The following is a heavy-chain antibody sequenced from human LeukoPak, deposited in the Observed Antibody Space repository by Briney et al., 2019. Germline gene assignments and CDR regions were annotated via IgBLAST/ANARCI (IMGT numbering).Heavy chain of an antibody. CDR3: ARAYWGITTDPYYFDY. J-gene: IGHJ4*02. V-gene: IGHV1-69*05. Sequence: SVKVSCKASGGTFSSYAISWVRQAPGQGLEWMGRIIPIFGTANYAQKFQGRVTITTDESTSTAYMELSSLRSEDTAVYYCARAYWGITTDPYYFDYWGQGTLVTDSS. CDR2: IIPIFGTA. CDR1: GGTFSSYA. D-gene: IGHD3-10*01.